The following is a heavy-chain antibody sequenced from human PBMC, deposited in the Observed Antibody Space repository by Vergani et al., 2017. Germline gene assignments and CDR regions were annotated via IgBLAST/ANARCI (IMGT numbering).Heavy chain of an antibody. CDR3: ARASLRALVGYYYYRAV. CDR2: IFPSGNS. V-gene: IGHV4-30-2*01. Sequence: QLQLQESGSGLVKPSQTLSLTCAVSGDSITNGGFSWNWIRQPPGKGPEWIGYIFPSGNSDYNPSLKNRVSISLDKSKNQFSLWVNSVTAADTAVYFCARASLRALVGYYYYRAVWGKGKRSSSP. D-gene: IGHD3-9*01. J-gene: IGHJ6*03. CDR1: GDSITNGGFS.